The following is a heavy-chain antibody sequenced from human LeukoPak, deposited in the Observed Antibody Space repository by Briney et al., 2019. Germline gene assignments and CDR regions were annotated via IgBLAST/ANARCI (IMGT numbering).Heavy chain of an antibody. CDR2: IRYDGSNK. CDR1: GFTFSSYG. Sequence: GGSLRLSCAASGFTFSSYGMHWVRQAPGKGLEWVAFIRYDGSNKYYADSVKGRFTNSRDNSKNTLYLQMNSLRAEDTAVYYCAKDPLRWSGSYEGRGAFDIWGQGTMVTVSS. CDR3: AKDPLRWSGSYEGRGAFDI. D-gene: IGHD1-26*01. J-gene: IGHJ3*02. V-gene: IGHV3-30*02.